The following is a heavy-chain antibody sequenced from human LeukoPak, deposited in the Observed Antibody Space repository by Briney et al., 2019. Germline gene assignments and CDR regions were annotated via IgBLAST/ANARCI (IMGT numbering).Heavy chain of an antibody. D-gene: IGHD4-11*01. J-gene: IGHJ6*02. CDR1: GFIVSSYY. CDR3: ARSYSNHLFGMDV. Sequence: GGSLRLSCVASGFIVSSYYMTWVRQAPGKGLESVSVIYSGVSTYYADSVKGRVAISRDNSKNTVFLQMNSVRAEDTAVYFCARSYSNHLFGMDVWGQGTTVTVTS. CDR2: IYSGVST. V-gene: IGHV3-66*01.